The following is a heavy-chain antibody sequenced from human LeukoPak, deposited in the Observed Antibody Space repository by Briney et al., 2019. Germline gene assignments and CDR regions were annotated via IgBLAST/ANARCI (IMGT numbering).Heavy chain of an antibody. D-gene: IGHD3-3*01. CDR2: IYYSGIT. J-gene: IGHJ6*03. V-gene: IGHV4-39*07. CDR3: ARVSAEYYDFWSGYGYYYYYMDV. CDR1: GGSISSSSYY. Sequence: SETLSLTCTVSGGSISSSSYYWGWIRQPPGKGLEWIGSIYYSGITYYNPSLKSRVTISVDTSKNQFSLTLSSVTAADTAVYYCARVSAEYYDFWSGYGYYYYYMDVWGKGTTVTVSS.